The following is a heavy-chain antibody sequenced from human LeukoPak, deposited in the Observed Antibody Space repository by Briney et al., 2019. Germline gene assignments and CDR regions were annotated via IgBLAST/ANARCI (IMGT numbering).Heavy chain of an antibody. CDR3: ARDVRYYDSSGYYFDY. CDR2: IYYSGST. V-gene: IGHV4-59*01. J-gene: IGHJ4*02. Sequence: SETLSLTCTVSGGSISSYYWSWVRQPPEKGLEWIGYIYYSGSTNYNPSLKSRVTISVDTSKNQFSLKLSSVTAADTAVYYCARDVRYYDSSGYYFDYWGQGTLVTVSS. CDR1: GGSISSYY. D-gene: IGHD3-22*01.